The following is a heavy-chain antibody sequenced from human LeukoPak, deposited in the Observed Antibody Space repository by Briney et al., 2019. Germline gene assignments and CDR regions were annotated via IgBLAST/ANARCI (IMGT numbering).Heavy chain of an antibody. Sequence: PGGSLRLSCAASGFTFTSYAMSWVRQAPGRGLEWVSSIGTSGCSTYYADSVKGRFTIFRDNSDNTLYLQMSSLRAEDTAVYYCVKGQGGYCSSTSCSLYFDFWGQGTLVTVSS. CDR2: IGTSGCST. CDR3: VKGQGGYCSSTSCSLYFDF. V-gene: IGHV3-23*01. J-gene: IGHJ4*02. CDR1: GFTFTSYA. D-gene: IGHD2-2*01.